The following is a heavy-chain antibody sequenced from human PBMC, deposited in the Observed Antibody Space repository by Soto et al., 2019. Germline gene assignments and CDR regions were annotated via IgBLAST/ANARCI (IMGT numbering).Heavy chain of an antibody. V-gene: IGHV5-51*01. CDR1: GYSFTSYW. CDR3: ARVRNRYDYIWGSYPGDAFDI. J-gene: IGHJ3*02. D-gene: IGHD3-16*01. CDR2: IYPGDSDT. Sequence: GESLKISCKGSGYSFTSYWIGWVRQMPGKGLEWMGIIYPGDSDTRYSPSFQGQVTISADKSISTAYLQWSSLKASDTAMYYCARVRNRYDYIWGSYPGDAFDIWGQGTMVTVSS.